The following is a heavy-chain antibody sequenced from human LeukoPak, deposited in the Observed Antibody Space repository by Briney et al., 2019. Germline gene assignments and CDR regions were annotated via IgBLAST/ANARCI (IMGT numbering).Heavy chain of an antibody. D-gene: IGHD3/OR15-3a*01. CDR2: TYYRYKWYN. Sequence: SQTLSLTCAISGDSVSSNSAAWNWIRPSPSRGLEWLGRTYYRYKWYNDYAVSVKRRITISPDTYKNQFSLHLNSVTPEDTAVYYCAKARVDFYGMDVWGEGTTVTVSS. J-gene: IGHJ6*04. CDR3: AKARVDFYGMDV. CDR1: GDSVSSNSAA. V-gene: IGHV6-1*01.